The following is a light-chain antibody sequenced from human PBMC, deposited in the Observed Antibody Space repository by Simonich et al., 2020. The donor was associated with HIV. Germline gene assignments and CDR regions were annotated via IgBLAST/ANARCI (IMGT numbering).Light chain of an antibody. CDR1: SSNIGSYNL. Sequence: QSALTQPASVSGSPGQSITISCTGTSSNIGSYNLVSWYQLHPGKAPKLMIYDVSNRPSGVSNRFSGSKSGNTASLTISGLQAEDEADYYCSSYTSSSTLVFGGGTKLTVL. J-gene: IGLJ3*02. V-gene: IGLV2-14*02. CDR3: SSYTSSSTLV. CDR2: DVS.